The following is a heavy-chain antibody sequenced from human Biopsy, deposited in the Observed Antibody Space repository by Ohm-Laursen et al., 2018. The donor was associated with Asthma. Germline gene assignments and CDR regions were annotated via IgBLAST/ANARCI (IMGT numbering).Heavy chain of an antibody. V-gene: IGHV3-30*03. J-gene: IGHJ1*01. CDR2: ISFDGSNE. CDR3: ARTFHFWSPYHAEHYQL. D-gene: IGHD3-3*02. CDR1: GFSFSNFG. Sequence: SLRLSCSASGFSFSNFGMHWVRQAPGKGLEWVAVISFDGSNEDYADSVKGRFTISRDNSKNTLFLEMNSLRPEDTAVYYCARTFHFWSPYHAEHYQLWGQGTLVTVSS.